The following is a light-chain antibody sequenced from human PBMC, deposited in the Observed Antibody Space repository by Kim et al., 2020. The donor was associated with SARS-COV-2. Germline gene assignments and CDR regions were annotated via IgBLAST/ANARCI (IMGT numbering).Light chain of an antibody. CDR1: QGIRSN. Sequence: ASVGVRVTTTCRERQGIRSNVCWDQQKPGKALKLLIYAASSVQSGVPSRFRGSGAGTDFTLTINSLQPEDFATYYCLQDYNYPFTFGQGTRLEIK. J-gene: IGKJ5*01. V-gene: IGKV1-6*01. CDR3: LQDYNYPFT. CDR2: AAS.